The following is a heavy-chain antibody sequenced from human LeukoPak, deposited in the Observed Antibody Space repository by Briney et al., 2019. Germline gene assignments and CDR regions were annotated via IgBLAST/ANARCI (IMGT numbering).Heavy chain of an antibody. J-gene: IGHJ4*02. Sequence: SETLSLTCIVSGGSISSYYWSWIRQPPGKGLEWIGYIYYSGSTNYNPSLKSRVTISVDTSKNQFSLKLSSVTAADTAVYYCARGYCSGGSCPDYWGQGTLVTVSS. CDR3: ARGYCSGGSCPDY. CDR2: IYYSGST. D-gene: IGHD2-15*01. CDR1: GGSISSYY. V-gene: IGHV4-59*08.